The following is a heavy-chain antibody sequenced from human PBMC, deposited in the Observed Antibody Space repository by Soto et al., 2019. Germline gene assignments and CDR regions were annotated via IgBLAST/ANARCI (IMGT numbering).Heavy chain of an antibody. V-gene: IGHV4-39*01. CDR3: ARQGGYPDYYYYYGMDV. J-gene: IGHJ6*02. Sequence: SETLSLTCTVSGGSIISSSYYWGWIRQPPGKGLEWIGSIYYSGSTYYNPSLKSRVTISVDTSKNQFSLKLSSVTAADTAVYYCARQGGYPDYYYYYGMDVWGQGTTVTVSS. D-gene: IGHD3-22*01. CDR1: GGSIISSSYY. CDR2: IYYSGST.